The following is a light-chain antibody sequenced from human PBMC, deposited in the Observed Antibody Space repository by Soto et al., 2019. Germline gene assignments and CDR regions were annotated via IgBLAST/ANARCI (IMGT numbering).Light chain of an antibody. V-gene: IGKV1-5*01. CDR1: QSISSW. CDR2: DAS. Sequence: DIQMTQSPSTLSASVGDRVTITCRSSQSISSWLAWYQQKPGKAPKLLTYDASSLESGVPSRFSGSGSGTEFTNTVSSLQPDDFATYYGQQYNSYCQTFGQGTKVEIK. J-gene: IGKJ1*01. CDR3: QQYNSYCQT.